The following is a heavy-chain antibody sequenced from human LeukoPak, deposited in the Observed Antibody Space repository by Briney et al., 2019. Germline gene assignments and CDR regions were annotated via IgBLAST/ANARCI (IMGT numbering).Heavy chain of an antibody. CDR3: ARDLATVTFAFDY. CDR1: GFTFDDYG. CDR2: ISPDGGEI. D-gene: IGHD4-17*01. Sequence: PGGSLRLSCAASGFTFDDYGMTWVRQAPGKGLEWVASISPDGGEIHYVASVKGRFTISRDNAKNSLYLQMNSLRAEDTAVYYCARDLATVTFAFDYWGQGTLVTVSS. V-gene: IGHV3-7*01. J-gene: IGHJ4*02.